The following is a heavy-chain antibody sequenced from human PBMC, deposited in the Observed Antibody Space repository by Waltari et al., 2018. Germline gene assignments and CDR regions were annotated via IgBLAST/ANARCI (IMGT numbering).Heavy chain of an antibody. V-gene: IGHV4-31*03. D-gene: IGHD2-2*02. CDR1: GGSISSGGYY. CDR2: IYYSGST. Sequence: QVQLQESGPGLVKPSQTLSLTCTVSGGSISSGGYYWSWIRQHPGKGLEWIGYIYYSGSTYYSPSHKSRVTISVDTSKNQFSLKLSSVTAADTAVYYCAREYQLLYKGGLDYWGQGTLVTVSS. CDR3: AREYQLLYKGGLDY. J-gene: IGHJ4*02.